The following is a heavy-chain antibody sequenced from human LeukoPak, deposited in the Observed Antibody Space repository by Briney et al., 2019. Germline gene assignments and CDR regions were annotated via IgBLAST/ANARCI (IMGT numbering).Heavy chain of an antibody. CDR3: ATNRVGTYDRPFDI. Sequence: SQTLSLTCIVSGGSINSHYWSWIRQTPGKGLEWIGDIHYTGTTKYNPSVKSRVTISIDTSKNQFSLELSSVTATDTAVYFCATNRVGTYDRPFDIWGQGTMVTVSS. D-gene: IGHD1-26*01. J-gene: IGHJ3*02. CDR2: IHYTGTT. CDR1: GGSINSHY. V-gene: IGHV4-59*08.